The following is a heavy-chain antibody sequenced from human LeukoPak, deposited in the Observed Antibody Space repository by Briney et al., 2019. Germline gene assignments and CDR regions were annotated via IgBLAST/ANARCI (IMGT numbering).Heavy chain of an antibody. CDR1: GFTFSSYP. Sequence: PGGSLRLSCAASGFTFSSYPMSWVRQAPGKGLEWVSLISGSGGSTYYADSVKGRFSISRDNSKNTLYLQMNSLRAEDTAVYYCAKERTQTTSFDYWGQGTLVTFSS. D-gene: IGHD2/OR15-2a*01. CDR3: AKERTQTTSFDY. V-gene: IGHV3-23*01. CDR2: ISGSGGST. J-gene: IGHJ4*02.